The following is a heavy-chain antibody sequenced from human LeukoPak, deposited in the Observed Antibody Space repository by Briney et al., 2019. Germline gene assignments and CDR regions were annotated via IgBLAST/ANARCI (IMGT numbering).Heavy chain of an antibody. CDR2: ISSSSSYI. D-gene: IGHD3-3*01. Sequence: PGGSLRLSCAASGFTFSSYSMNWVRQAPGKGLEWVSSISSSSSYIYYADSVKGRFTISRDNAKNSLYLQMNSLRAEDTAVYYCARDRSDRRQEGAFDIWGQGTMVTVSS. V-gene: IGHV3-21*01. CDR3: ARDRSDRRQEGAFDI. J-gene: IGHJ3*02. CDR1: GFTFSSYS.